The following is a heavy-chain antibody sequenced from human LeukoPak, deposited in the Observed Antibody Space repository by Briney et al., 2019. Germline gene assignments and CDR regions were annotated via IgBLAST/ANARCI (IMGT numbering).Heavy chain of an antibody. Sequence: GGSLRLSCAASGFTFSSFAMHWVRQAPGKGLEWVAVISYDGSSKYYADSVKGRFTISRDNSKNTLYVQMSSLRADDTAVYYCARDIGYSDYWGQGTLVTVSS. D-gene: IGHD3-16*02. V-gene: IGHV3-30-3*01. CDR2: ISYDGSSK. CDR1: GFTFSSFA. CDR3: ARDIGYSDY. J-gene: IGHJ4*02.